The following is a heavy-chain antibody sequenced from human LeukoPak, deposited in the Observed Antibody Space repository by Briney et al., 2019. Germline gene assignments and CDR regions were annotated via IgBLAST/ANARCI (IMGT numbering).Heavy chain of an antibody. CDR2: ISAYNGNT. CDR3: ARDQRLRRITMVRGVRRFDY. V-gene: IGHV1-18*01. Sequence: ASVKVSCKASGYTFTSYGISWVRQAPGQGLEWMGWISAYNGNTNYAQKLQGRVTMTTDTSTSTAYMELRSLRSDDTAVYYCARDQRLRRITMVRGVRRFDYWGQGTLVTVSS. D-gene: IGHD3-10*01. J-gene: IGHJ4*02. CDR1: GYTFTSYG.